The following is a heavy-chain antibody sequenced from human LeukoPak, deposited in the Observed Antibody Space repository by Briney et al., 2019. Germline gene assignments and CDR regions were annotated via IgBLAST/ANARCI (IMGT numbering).Heavy chain of an antibody. Sequence: GGSLRLSCAASGFTFSSYGMHWVRRAPGKGLEWVAVISYDGSNKYYADSVKGRFTISRDNSKNTLYLQMNSLRAEDTAVYYCAKESGPKGYAFDIWGQGTMVTVSS. V-gene: IGHV3-30*18. J-gene: IGHJ3*02. D-gene: IGHD1-1*01. CDR3: AKESGPKGYAFDI. CDR2: ISYDGSNK. CDR1: GFTFSSYG.